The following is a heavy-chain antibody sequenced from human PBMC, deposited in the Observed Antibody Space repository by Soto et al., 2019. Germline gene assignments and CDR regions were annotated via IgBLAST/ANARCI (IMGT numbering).Heavy chain of an antibody. D-gene: IGHD1-26*01. V-gene: IGHV3-23*01. CDR1: GFTFSSYA. Sequence: GGSLRLSCAASGFTFSSYAMSWVRQAPGKGLEWVSAVSGSGGSTYYADSVKGRFTISRGTSKNPLYLQMNSLRAEDTAVYYCAKAIGELLLFALDIWGQGTMVTVSS. CDR2: VSGSGGST. CDR3: AKAIGELLLFALDI. J-gene: IGHJ3*02.